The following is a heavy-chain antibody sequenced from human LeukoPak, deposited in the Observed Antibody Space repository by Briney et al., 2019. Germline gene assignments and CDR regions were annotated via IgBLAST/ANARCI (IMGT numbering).Heavy chain of an antibody. D-gene: IGHD3-22*01. CDR2: IFSSGST. CDR3: ARHYYDRSDSYSFDY. CDR1: GFTFSSY. Sequence: GSLRLSCAASGFTFSSYWSWIRQPPGKGLEWIGYIFSSGSTNYNPSLKSRVTISEDTSVNQFSLKLSSVTAADTAVYYCARHYYDRSDSYSFDYWGQGTLVTVSS. J-gene: IGHJ4*02. V-gene: IGHV4-59*08.